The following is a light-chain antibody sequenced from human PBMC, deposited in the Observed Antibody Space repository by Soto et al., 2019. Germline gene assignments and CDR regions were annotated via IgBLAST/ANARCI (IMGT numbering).Light chain of an antibody. CDR1: KLGDKY. J-gene: IGLJ1*01. CDR2: QDS. V-gene: IGLV3-1*01. Sequence: SYELTQPPSVSVSPGQTASITGSGDKLGDKYACWYQQKPGQSPVLVIYQDSKRPSGIPERFSGSNSGNTATLTISGTQAMDEADYYCQAWDSSTLYVFGTGTKLTVL. CDR3: QAWDSSTLYV.